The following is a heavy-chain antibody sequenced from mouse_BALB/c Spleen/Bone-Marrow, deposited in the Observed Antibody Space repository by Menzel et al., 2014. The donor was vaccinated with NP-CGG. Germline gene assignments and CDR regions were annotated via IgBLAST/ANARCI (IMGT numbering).Heavy chain of an antibody. CDR1: GFTFSSFG. Sequence: EVKLMESGGGLVQPGGSRKLSCAASGFTFSSFGMHWVRQAPEKGLEWVAYISSGSSPIFYADTVKGRFTISRDNPKNTLFLQMTSLRSEDTAMYYCTRGGNWEDFDYWGQGTTLIVSS. J-gene: IGHJ2*01. CDR3: TRGGNWEDFDY. CDR2: ISSGSSPI. D-gene: IGHD4-1*01. V-gene: IGHV5-17*02.